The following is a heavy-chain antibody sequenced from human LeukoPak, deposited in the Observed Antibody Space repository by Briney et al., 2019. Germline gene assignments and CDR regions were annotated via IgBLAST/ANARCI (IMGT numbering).Heavy chain of an antibody. CDR1: GYSFNNYR. D-gene: IGHD3-16*02. CDR3: VRLGRYRIDC. Sequence: LGESLKISCKGSGYSFNNYRISWVRQMPGKGLEWMGTIDPTDSYTKYSPSFQGHVTISLDKSISTAYLQWSGLRASDTAMYYCVRLGRYRIDCWGQGALVTVSS. CDR2: IDPTDSYT. J-gene: IGHJ4*02. V-gene: IGHV5-10-1*01.